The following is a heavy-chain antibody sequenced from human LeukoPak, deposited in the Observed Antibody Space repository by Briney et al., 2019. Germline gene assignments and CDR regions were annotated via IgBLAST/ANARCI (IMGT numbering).Heavy chain of an antibody. CDR2: TIPIFGTA. Sequence: SVKVSCKASGGTFSSYAISWVRQAPGQGLEWMGGTIPIFGTANYAQKFQGRVTITADESTSTAYTELSSLRSEDTAVYYCARGTEANWGSFDYWGQGTLVTVSS. V-gene: IGHV1-69*01. D-gene: IGHD7-27*01. J-gene: IGHJ4*02. CDR3: ARGTEANWGSFDY. CDR1: GGTFSSYA.